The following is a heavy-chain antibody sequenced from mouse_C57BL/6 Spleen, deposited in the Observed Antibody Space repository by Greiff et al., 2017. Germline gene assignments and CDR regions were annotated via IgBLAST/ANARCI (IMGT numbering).Heavy chain of an antibody. D-gene: IGHD1-1*01. CDR1: GFTFSDYG. J-gene: IGHJ1*03. Sequence: DVKLVESGGGLVKPGGSLKLSCAASGFTFSDYGMHWVRQAPEKGLEWVAYISSGSSTIYYADTVKGRFPISRDNAKNTLFLQMTSLRSEDTAMYYCARGYYGSSAWYFDVWGTGTTVTVSS. V-gene: IGHV5-17*01. CDR2: ISSGSSTI. CDR3: ARGYYGSSAWYFDV.